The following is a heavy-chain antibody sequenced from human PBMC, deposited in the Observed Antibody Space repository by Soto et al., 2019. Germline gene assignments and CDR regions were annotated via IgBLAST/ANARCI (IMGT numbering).Heavy chain of an antibody. CDR1: GFTFSSYS. V-gene: IGHV3-48*02. Sequence: EVQLVESGGGLVQPGGSLRLSCAASGFTFSSYSMNWVRQAPGKGLEWVSYISSSSSTIYYAVSVKGRITISRDNAKNSLYLQMNSLRDEATAEYYCAREDSSGNLPCDYWGQGTLVAVAS. J-gene: IGHJ4*02. D-gene: IGHD3-22*01. CDR3: AREDSSGNLPCDY. CDR2: ISSSSSTI.